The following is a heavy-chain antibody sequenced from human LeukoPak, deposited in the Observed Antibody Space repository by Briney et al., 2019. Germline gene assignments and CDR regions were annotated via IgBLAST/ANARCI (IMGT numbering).Heavy chain of an antibody. CDR1: GFTFSYYS. CDR2: IDSSSATT. J-gene: IGHJ3*02. D-gene: IGHD6-19*01. CDR3: ASEQPPHSSGWSRGAFDI. Sequence: GGSLRLSCAASGFTFSYYSMTWVRQAPGKGLEWVSYIDSSSATTYYADSVKGRFAISRDNAKNSLYLQMNSLRAEDTAVYYCASEQPPHSSGWSRGAFDIWGQGTMVTVSS. V-gene: IGHV3-48*04.